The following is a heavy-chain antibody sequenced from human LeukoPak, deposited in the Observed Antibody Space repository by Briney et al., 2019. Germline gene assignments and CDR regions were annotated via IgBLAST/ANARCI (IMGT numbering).Heavy chain of an antibody. CDR2: IRYDGSNK. D-gene: IGHD6-13*01. V-gene: IGHV3-30*02. J-gene: IGHJ3*02. CDR3: AKVVSRYSSSWYGDAFDI. CDR1: GFTFSSYG. Sequence: GGSLGLSCAASGFTFSSYGMHWVRQAPGKGLEWVAFIRYDGSNKYYADSVKGRFTISRDNSKNTLYLQMNSLRAEDTAVYYCAKVVSRYSSSWYGDAFDIWGQGTMVTVSS.